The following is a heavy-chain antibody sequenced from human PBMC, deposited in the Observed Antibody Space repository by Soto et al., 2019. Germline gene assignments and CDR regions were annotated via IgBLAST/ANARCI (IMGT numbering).Heavy chain of an antibody. CDR3: ARTSYSSGWYGNDY. D-gene: IGHD6-19*01. CDR1: GGAIRSYY. J-gene: IGHJ4*02. V-gene: IGHV4-59*01. Sequence: SETLSVTCTVSGGAIRSYYWSWIRQPPGKGLEWIGYIYYSGSTNYNPSLKSRVTISVDTSKNQFSLKLSSVTAADTAVYYCARTSYSSGWYGNDYRGQGTPVTVSS. CDR2: IYYSGST.